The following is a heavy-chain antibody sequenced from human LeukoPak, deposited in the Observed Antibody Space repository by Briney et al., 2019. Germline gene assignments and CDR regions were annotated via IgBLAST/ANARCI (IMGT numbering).Heavy chain of an antibody. Sequence: ASVKVSCKASGYTFTGYYMHWVRQAPGQGLEWMGWINPNSGGTNYPQKFQGRVTMTRDTSISTAYMELSRLRSDDTAVYYCARGVYYYDSSGYPYFDYWGQGTLVTVSS. J-gene: IGHJ4*02. CDR3: ARGVYYYDSSGYPYFDY. D-gene: IGHD3-22*01. V-gene: IGHV1-2*02. CDR1: GYTFTGYY. CDR2: INPNSGGT.